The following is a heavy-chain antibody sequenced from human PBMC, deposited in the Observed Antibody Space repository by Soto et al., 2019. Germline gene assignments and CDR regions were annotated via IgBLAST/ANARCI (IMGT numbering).Heavy chain of an antibody. CDR3: VQSRCGGDCLQSYSSHSYYGLDV. V-gene: IGHV2-5*02. D-gene: IGHD2-21*02. J-gene: IGHJ6*02. CDR2: IYWDDDK. CDR1: GFSLSTTGVG. Sequence: QITLKESGPTLVKPTQTLTLTCSFSGFSLSTTGVGVGWIRQPPGKALEWLALIYWDDDKRYNPSLNSRLTITKATFKNQVVLAMTNMDPVDTATYYCVQSRCGGDCLQSYSSHSYYGLDVWGQGTTVTVSS.